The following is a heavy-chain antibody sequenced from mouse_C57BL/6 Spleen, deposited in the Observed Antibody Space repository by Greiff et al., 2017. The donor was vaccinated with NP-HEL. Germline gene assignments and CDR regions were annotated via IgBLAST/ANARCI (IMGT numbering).Heavy chain of an antibody. Sequence: DVKLQESGPGLVKPSQSLSLTCSVTGYSITSGYYWNWIRQFPGNKLEWMGYISYDGSNNYNPSLKNRISITRDTSKNQFFLKLNSVTTEDTATYYCAREGNYYGRLFAYWGQGTLVTVSA. CDR3: AREGNYYGRLFAY. CDR1: GYSITSGYY. CDR2: ISYDGSN. D-gene: IGHD1-2*01. J-gene: IGHJ3*01. V-gene: IGHV3-6*01.